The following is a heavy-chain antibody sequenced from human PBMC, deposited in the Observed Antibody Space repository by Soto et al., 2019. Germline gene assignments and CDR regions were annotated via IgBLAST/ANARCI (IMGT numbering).Heavy chain of an antibody. D-gene: IGHD3-22*01. CDR3: AKSESEYYYDSSGYTPFDY. V-gene: IGHV3-23*01. J-gene: IGHJ4*02. CDR1: GFTFSSYA. CDR2: ISGSGGST. Sequence: GSLRLSCAASGFTFSSYAMSWVRQAPGKGLEWVSAISGSGGSTYYADSVKGRFTISRDNSKNTLYLQMNSLRAEDTAVYYCAKSESEYYYDSSGYTPFDYWGQGTLVTVSS.